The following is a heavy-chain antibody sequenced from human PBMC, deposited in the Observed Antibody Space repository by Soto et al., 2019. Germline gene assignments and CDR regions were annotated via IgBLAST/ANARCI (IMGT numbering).Heavy chain of an antibody. J-gene: IGHJ6*02. CDR1: GGTFSSYA. V-gene: IGHV1-69*13. Sequence: SVKVSCKASGGTFSSYAISWVRQAPGQGLEWMGGIIPIFGTANYAQKFQGRVTITADESTSTAYMELSSLRSEDTAVYYCARDRDYRIIYYYYGMDVWGQGTTVTVSS. CDR3: ARDRDYRIIYYYYGMDV. CDR2: IIPIFGTA. D-gene: IGHD4-4*01.